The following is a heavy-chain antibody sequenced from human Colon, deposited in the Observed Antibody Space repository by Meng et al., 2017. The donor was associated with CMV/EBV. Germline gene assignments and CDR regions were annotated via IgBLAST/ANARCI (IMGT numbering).Heavy chain of an antibody. D-gene: IGHD2-8*02. V-gene: IGHV3-23*01. CDR1: GFVFSDYA. CDR3: AKIRKGGYCSGGSCFDT. Sequence: GESLKISCAASGFVFSDYAMTWVRQAPGKGLEWVSFISDSLYTNYGDPVKGRFTISRDNSKNTVFLQMNSLRADDTGIYSCAKIRKGGYCSGGSCFDTWGQGTQVTVSS. J-gene: IGHJ5*02. CDR2: ISDSLYT.